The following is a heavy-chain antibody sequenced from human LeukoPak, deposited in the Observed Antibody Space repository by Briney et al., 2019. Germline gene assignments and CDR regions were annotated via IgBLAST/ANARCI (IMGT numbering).Heavy chain of an antibody. J-gene: IGHJ4*02. V-gene: IGHV3-30*18. CDR2: ISYDGSYK. CDR3: AKDRYSGLNTIDY. D-gene: IGHD6-13*01. CDR1: EFTFSTYG. Sequence: GGSLRLSCAASEFTFSTYGMHWVRQAPGKGLEWVAVISYDGSYKFYADSVKGRFTISRDDSKSTLYLQMNSLRAEDTAVYYCAKDRYSGLNTIDYWGQGTLVTVSS.